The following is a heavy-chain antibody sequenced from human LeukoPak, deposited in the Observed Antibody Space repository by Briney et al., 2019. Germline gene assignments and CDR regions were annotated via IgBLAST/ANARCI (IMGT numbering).Heavy chain of an antibody. Sequence: GGSLRLSCAASGFTVSSNYMSWVRQAPGKGLEWVSVIYSGGSTYYADSVKGRFTISRDNSKNTLYLQMNSLRAEDTAVYYCARDYDYGSGSYSYMDVWGKGTTVTISS. CDR3: ARDYDYGSGSYSYMDV. J-gene: IGHJ6*03. CDR2: IYSGGST. V-gene: IGHV3-53*01. D-gene: IGHD3-10*01. CDR1: GFTVSSNY.